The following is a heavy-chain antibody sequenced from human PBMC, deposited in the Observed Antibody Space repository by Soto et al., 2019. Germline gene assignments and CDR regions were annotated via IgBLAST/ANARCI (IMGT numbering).Heavy chain of an antibody. CDR2: ISGSGATT. D-gene: IGHD2-15*01. CDR3: TKSSVHCSGGSCFDF. V-gene: IGHV3-23*01. J-gene: IGHJ5*01. Sequence: GGSLRLSCAASGFTFSSYAMSWVRQAPGKRLEWLSLISGSGATTYYADSVKGRFIVSRDKSKNAVYLQMNSLRADDTALYYCTKSSVHCSGGSCFDFWGQGTLVTVSS. CDR1: GFTFSSYA.